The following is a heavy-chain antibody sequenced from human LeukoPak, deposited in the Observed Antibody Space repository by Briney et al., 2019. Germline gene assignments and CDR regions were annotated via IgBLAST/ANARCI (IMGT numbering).Heavy chain of an antibody. CDR1: GFTLSSYW. V-gene: IGHV3-7*03. CDR2: IKQDGSEK. J-gene: IGHJ4*02. Sequence: GGSLRLSCAASGFTLSSYWMSWVRQAPGKGLEWVANIKQDGSEKYYVDSVKGRFTISRDNVKNSLYLQMNSLRAEDTALYYCAKNHVNAGHLDYWGQGTPVTVSS. CDR3: AKNHVNAGHLDY. D-gene: IGHD6-13*01.